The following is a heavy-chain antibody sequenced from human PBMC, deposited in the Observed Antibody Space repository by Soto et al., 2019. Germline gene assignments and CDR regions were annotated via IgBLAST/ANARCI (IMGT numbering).Heavy chain of an antibody. CDR1: IGSITRSDYY. CDR3: AIGSEEKPAAQVMTWAL. D-gene: IGHD1-26*01. V-gene: IGHV4-30-4*01. Sequence: SETLALSCTVYIGSITRSDYYWSWIRQPPGKGLEWIGYIYYSGSAYYNPSLKSRLFISVATSKNQFSLNLNSVTAADTAVYYCAIGSEEKPAAQVMTWALWGQRPLV. J-gene: IGHJ4*02. CDR2: IYYSGSA.